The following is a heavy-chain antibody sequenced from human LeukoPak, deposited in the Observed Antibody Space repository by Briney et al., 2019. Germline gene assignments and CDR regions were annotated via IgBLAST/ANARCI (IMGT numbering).Heavy chain of an antibody. Sequence: SETLSLTCAVSGGSFSGYYWSWIRQPPGKGLEWIGEINHSGSTNYNPSLKSRVTISVDTSKNQFSLKLSSVTAADTAVYYCARRLLNYYGSGSYRFDYWGQGTLVTVSS. V-gene: IGHV4-34*01. CDR2: INHSGST. CDR3: ARRLLNYYGSGSYRFDY. J-gene: IGHJ4*02. CDR1: GGSFSGYY. D-gene: IGHD3-10*01.